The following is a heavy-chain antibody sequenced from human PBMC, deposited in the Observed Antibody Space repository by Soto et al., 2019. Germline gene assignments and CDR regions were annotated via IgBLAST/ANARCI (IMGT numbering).Heavy chain of an antibody. CDR3: CVVRRLDQYSTSGYWFDP. V-gene: IGHV3-15*01. Sequence: GGSLRLSCAASGFTFSHAWMSWVRQAPGKGLEWVGRIKSKADGETKDYGAPVRGRFTISRDDAKDTLYLQMNSLRIEDTAVYYCCVVRRLDQYSTSGYWFDPWGPGTLVTVSS. D-gene: IGHD2-15*01. J-gene: IGHJ5*02. CDR2: IKSKADGETK. CDR1: GFTFSHAW.